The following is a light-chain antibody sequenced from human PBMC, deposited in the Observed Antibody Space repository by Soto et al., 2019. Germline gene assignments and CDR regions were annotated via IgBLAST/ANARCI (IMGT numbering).Light chain of an antibody. CDR2: ADS. J-gene: IGLJ1*01. CDR3: SSYKSSSTYV. Sequence: QSVLTQPASVSGSPGQSITISCTGTSSDVGGYNYVSWYQQHPGKAPKLMIYADSNRPSGVSNRFSGSKSGNTASLSISGPQAENEADYYCSSYKSSSTYVLGPGTKVTV. CDR1: SSDVGGYNY. V-gene: IGLV2-14*01.